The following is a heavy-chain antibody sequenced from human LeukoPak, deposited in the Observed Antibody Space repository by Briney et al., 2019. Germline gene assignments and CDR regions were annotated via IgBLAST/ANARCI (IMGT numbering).Heavy chain of an antibody. V-gene: IGHV3-48*04. J-gene: IGHJ4*02. CDR2: ISSASGSI. CDR1: GFTFSDYS. D-gene: IGHD2-2*01. CDR3: ARLPAYCSSTSCYYDY. Sequence: GGSLRLSCAASGFTFSDYSMNWVRQAPGKGLEWVSYISSASGSIYYADSVKGRFTISGDNAKNSLFLQMNSLRAEDTAVYYCARLPAYCSSTSCYYDYWGQGTLVTVSS.